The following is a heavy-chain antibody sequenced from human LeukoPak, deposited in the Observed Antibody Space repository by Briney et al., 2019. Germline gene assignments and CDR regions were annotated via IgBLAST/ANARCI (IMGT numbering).Heavy chain of an antibody. CDR1: GGTFSSYA. D-gene: IGHD2-15*01. J-gene: IGHJ3*02. CDR2: IIPIFGTA. V-gene: IGHV1-69*01. CDR3: AHYCSGGSCPDGDDAFDI. Sequence: SVKVPCKASGGTFSSYAISWVRQAPGQGLEWMGGIIPIFGTANYAQKFQGRVTITADESTSTAYMELSSLRSEDTAVYYCAHYCSGGSCPDGDDAFDIWGQGTMVTVSS.